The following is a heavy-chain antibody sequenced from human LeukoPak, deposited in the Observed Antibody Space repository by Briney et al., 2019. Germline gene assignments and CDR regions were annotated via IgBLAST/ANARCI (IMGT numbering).Heavy chain of an antibody. D-gene: IGHD4-17*01. V-gene: IGHV4-34*01. CDR1: GTSFSSYY. Sequence: SETLSLTCAVSGTSFSSYYWSWIRQPPGKGLEWIGEVNHSGYTNDNPSLKSRVTISVDTSKNQFSLRLRSVTAADTAVYFCARITTGHDFWGLGTLVTVSS. J-gene: IGHJ4*02. CDR3: ARITTGHDF. CDR2: VNHSGYT.